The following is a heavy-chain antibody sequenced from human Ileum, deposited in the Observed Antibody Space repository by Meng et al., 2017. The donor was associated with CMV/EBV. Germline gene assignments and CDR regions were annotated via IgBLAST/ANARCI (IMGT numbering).Heavy chain of an antibody. CDR3: ARDRSAAPLFDY. V-gene: IGHV4-31*03. J-gene: IGHJ4*02. CDR2: IYYSGST. D-gene: IGHD2-15*01. Sequence: SETLSLTCSVSGGSISSGGYYWSWIRQHPGKGLEWIGYIYYSGSTYYNPSLKSRVNISVDTSKNQFSLKLTSVTAADTAVYYCARDRSAAPLFDYWGQGTQVT. CDR1: GGSISSGGYY.